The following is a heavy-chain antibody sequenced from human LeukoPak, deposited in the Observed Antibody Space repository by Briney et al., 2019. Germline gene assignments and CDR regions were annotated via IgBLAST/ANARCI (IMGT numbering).Heavy chain of an antibody. Sequence: GGSLRLSCAASGFTFSSYWMHWVRQAPGKGLVWVSRINSDGSSTSYADSVKGRFTISRDNAKNTLYLQMNSLRAEGTAVYYCARDLEGTVTTYGFWFDPWGQGTLVTVSS. CDR1: GFTFSSYW. D-gene: IGHD4-17*01. CDR2: INSDGSST. CDR3: ARDLEGTVTTYGFWFDP. J-gene: IGHJ5*02. V-gene: IGHV3-74*01.